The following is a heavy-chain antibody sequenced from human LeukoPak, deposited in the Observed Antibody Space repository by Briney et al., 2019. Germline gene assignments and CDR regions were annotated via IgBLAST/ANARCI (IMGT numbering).Heavy chain of an antibody. CDR1: GFTFSSCA. CDR3: AKDPIVFNSGDYYLGAFNI. CDR2: ISGGGGKT. D-gene: IGHD2-21*02. V-gene: IGHV3-23*01. Sequence: GGSLRLSCEASGFTFSSCALSWVRQAPGEGLGWGSAISGGGGKTWYADSVKGRFTISRDNSKKTLYLQMNSLRAEDTALYYCAKDPIVFNSGDYYLGAFNIWGQGAMVTVSS. J-gene: IGHJ3*02.